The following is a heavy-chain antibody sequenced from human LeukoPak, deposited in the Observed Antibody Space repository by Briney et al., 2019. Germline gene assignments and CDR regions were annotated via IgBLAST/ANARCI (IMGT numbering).Heavy chain of an antibody. CDR1: GASMSTYY. J-gene: IGHJ3*02. Sequence: SETLSLTCTVSGASMSTYYWSWIRQPPGKGLEWIAYIYHSGSTNYNPSLKSRVTISVDTSKNQFSLKLSSVTAADTAVYYCARGSPTYYDFWSGYSGGDAFDIWGQGTMVTVSS. D-gene: IGHD3-3*01. V-gene: IGHV4-59*01. CDR3: ARGSPTYYDFWSGYSGGDAFDI. CDR2: IYHSGST.